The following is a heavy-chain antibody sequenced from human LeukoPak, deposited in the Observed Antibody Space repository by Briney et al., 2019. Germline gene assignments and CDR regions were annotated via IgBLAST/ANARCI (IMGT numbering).Heavy chain of an antibody. CDR1: GFTVSSNY. CDR2: IYSGGST. D-gene: IGHD1-26*01. Sequence: GGSLRLSCAASGFTVSSNYMNWVRQAPGKGLEWVSVIYSGGSTYYADSVKGRFTISRDNFKNTLYLQMNSLRAEDTAVYYCARRGGSYWPQDYWGQGTLVTVSS. V-gene: IGHV3-53*01. CDR3: ARRGGSYWPQDY. J-gene: IGHJ4*02.